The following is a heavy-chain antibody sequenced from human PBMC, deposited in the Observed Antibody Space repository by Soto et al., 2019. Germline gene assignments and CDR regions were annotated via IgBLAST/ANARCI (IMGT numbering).Heavy chain of an antibody. Sequence: GSGPTLVNPTQTLTLTCTFSGFSLSTSGMCVSWIRQPPGKALEWLALIDWEDGKFYSTPLKTRLTLSKDASKNQVVLTMTDMDPVDTATYYCVRIGSGYSPSSYYYGLDVWGQGTTVTVSS. CDR2: IDWEDGK. V-gene: IGHV2-70*01. D-gene: IGHD3-3*01. J-gene: IGHJ6*02. CDR1: GFSLSTSGMC. CDR3: VRIGSGYSPSSYYYGLDV.